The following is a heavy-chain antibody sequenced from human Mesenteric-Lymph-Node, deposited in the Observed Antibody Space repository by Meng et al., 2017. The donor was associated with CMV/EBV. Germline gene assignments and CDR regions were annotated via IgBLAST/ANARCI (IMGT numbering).Heavy chain of an antibody. Sequence: ASVKVSCKASGYTFTDYYVHWVRQAPGQGLEWMGWINPNSGGTIYAQKFQGRVTLTRDTSITTAYMELRSLRSEDTAVYYCARGRATWLVHFPYYYYGMDVWGQGTTVTVSS. J-gene: IGHJ6*02. CDR2: INPNSGGT. CDR1: GYTFTDYY. CDR3: ARGRATWLVHFPYYYYGMDV. D-gene: IGHD6-19*01. V-gene: IGHV1-2*02.